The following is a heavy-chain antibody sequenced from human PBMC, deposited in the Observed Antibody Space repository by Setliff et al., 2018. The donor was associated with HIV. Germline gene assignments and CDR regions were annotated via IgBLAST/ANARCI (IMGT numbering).Heavy chain of an antibody. Sequence: LSLTCTVSGGSISNSRYYWSWIRQPPGKGLEWIGSIYYSGSTYYNPSLKSRVTIPVDTSKNQFSLKLSSVTAADAAVYYCASRVYYYDSSGYLREEGFDPWGQGTLVTVSS. V-gene: IGHV4-39*01. J-gene: IGHJ5*02. D-gene: IGHD3-22*01. CDR2: IYYSGST. CDR1: GGSISNSRYY. CDR3: ASRVYYYDSSGYLREEGFDP.